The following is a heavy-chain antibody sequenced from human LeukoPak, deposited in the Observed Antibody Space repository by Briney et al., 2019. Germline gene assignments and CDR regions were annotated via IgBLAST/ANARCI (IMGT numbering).Heavy chain of an antibody. CDR3: AKNPQYYYDSSGFFEY. D-gene: IGHD3-22*01. V-gene: IGHV3-23*01. CDR2: ISGSGGST. J-gene: IGHJ4*02. CDR1: RFTFSRYA. Sequence: GGSLRLSCAASRFTFSRYAMNWVRQAPGKGLEWVSAISGSGGSTYYADPVKGRFTISRGNSKNTLYLQMNSLRVEDTAVYYCAKNPQYYYDSSGFFEYWGQGTLVTVSS.